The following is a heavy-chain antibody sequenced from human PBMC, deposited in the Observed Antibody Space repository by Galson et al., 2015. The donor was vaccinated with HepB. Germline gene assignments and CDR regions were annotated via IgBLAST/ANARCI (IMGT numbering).Heavy chain of an antibody. CDR1: GGSISTYY. CDR3: ARMSGSYTKFDY. CDR2: VYHTGSG. J-gene: IGHJ4*02. D-gene: IGHD3-3*01. Sequence: SETLSLTCTVSGGSISTYYWNWIRQPPGKGLEWIGYVYHTGSGSYNPSLKSRVTMSVDTSKNQFSLKLTSVTAADTAVYFCARMSGSYTKFDYWGQGTLVTVSS. V-gene: IGHV4-59*01.